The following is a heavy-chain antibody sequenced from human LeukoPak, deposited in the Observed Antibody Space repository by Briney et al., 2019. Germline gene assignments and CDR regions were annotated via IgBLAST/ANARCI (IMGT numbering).Heavy chain of an antibody. CDR1: GFTFSDYY. CDR2: ISSSGSTI. J-gene: IGHJ3*02. CDR3: VRWNDAIDTFDI. D-gene: IGHD1-1*01. V-gene: IGHV3-11*01. Sequence: GGSLRLSCAASGFTFSDYYMSWIRQAPGKGLEGVSYISSSGSTIYYADSVKGRFTISRDNAKNSLYLQMNSLRAEDTAVYYCVRWNDAIDTFDIWGQGTMVTVSS.